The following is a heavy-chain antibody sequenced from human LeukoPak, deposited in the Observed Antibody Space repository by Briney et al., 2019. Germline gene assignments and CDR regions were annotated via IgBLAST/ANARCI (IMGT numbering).Heavy chain of an antibody. J-gene: IGHJ4*02. Sequence: GGSLRLSCAASGFTFSNAWMSWVRQAPGKGLEWVGRIKSKTDGGTTDYAAPVKGRFTISRDDSKNTLYLQMNSLKTEDTAVYYCTTEPYYYDSSGYYSRYFDYWGQGTLVTVSS. V-gene: IGHV3-15*01. CDR1: GFTFSNAW. CDR2: IKSKTDGGTT. CDR3: TTEPYYYDSSGYYSRYFDY. D-gene: IGHD3-22*01.